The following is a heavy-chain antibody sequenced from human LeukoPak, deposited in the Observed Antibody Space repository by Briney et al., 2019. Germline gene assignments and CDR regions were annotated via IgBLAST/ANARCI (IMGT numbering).Heavy chain of an antibody. CDR1: GYSISSGYY. D-gene: IGHD6-13*01. CDR2: IYHSGST. V-gene: IGHV4-38-2*02. J-gene: IGHJ4*02. CDR3: ARAFYSSSWYHKEDFFDY. Sequence: PSETLSLTCTVSGYSISSGYYWGWIRQPPGKGLEWIGNIYHSGSTYYKASLKSRVTISVDTSKNQFSLKLSSVTAADTAVYYCARAFYSSSWYHKEDFFDYWGQGTPVTVSS.